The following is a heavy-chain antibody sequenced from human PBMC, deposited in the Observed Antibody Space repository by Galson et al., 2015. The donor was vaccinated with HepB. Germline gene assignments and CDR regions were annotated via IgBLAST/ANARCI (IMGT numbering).Heavy chain of an antibody. Sequence: SVKVSCKASGYTFTGYYMHWVRQAPGQGLEWMGRINPNSGGTNYAQKFQGRVTMTRDTSISTAYMELSRLRSDDTAVYYCARASSEDFYGLKAFDPWGQGTLVTVSS. J-gene: IGHJ5*02. CDR2: INPNSGGT. CDR3: ARASSEDFYGLKAFDP. D-gene: IGHD3-3*01. V-gene: IGHV1-2*06. CDR1: GYTFTGYY.